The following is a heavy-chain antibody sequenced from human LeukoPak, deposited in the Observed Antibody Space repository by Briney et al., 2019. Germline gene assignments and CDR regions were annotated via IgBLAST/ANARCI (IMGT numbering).Heavy chain of an antibody. CDR3: ARDPILRFSTTNWFDP. V-gene: IGHV1-18*01. CDR2: ISAYNGNT. Sequence: AASVKVSCKASGYTFTSYGISWVRQAPGQGLEWMGWISAYNGNTNYAQKLQGRVTMTTDTSTSTAYMELRSLRSDDTAVYYCARDPILRFSTTNWFDPWGQGTLVTVSS. D-gene: IGHD3-3*01. CDR1: GYTFTSYG. J-gene: IGHJ5*02.